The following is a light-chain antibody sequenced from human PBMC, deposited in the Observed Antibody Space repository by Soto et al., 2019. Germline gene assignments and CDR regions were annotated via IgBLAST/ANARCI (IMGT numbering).Light chain of an antibody. CDR3: QQYASAPFS. J-gene: IGKJ3*01. V-gene: IGKV3-20*01. CDR1: RSFASSY. Sequence: DMVLTQSPGTLSLSPGERATLSCRASRSFASSYLGWYQQKPGQAPRLLLYAASKRATGIPDRFSGSGSGTDFTLTINRLEPEDSAVYYCQQYASAPFSLGPGTKVDIK. CDR2: AAS.